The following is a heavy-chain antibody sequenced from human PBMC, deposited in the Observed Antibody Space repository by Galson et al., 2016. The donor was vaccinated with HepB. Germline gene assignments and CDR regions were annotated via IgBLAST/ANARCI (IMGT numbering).Heavy chain of an antibody. Sequence: SLRLSCAASGFTLSTYAMSWVRQAPGKGLEWVSSSSGTCATTYYADSVKGRFTISRDNLRNTLYLQLDSLRAEDTALYYCTRDGYNHIAFDIWGRGTMVTVSS. V-gene: IGHV3-23*01. CDR3: TRDGYNHIAFDI. CDR2: SSGTCATT. D-gene: IGHD5-24*01. CDR1: GFTLSTYA. J-gene: IGHJ3*02.